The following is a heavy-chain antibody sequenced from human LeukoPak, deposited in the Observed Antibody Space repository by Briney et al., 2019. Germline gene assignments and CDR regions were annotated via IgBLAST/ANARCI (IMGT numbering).Heavy chain of an antibody. Sequence: GESLKISCKGSGYTFTTYWIGWVRQMPGKGLEWMGIIYPGDSDTSYSPSFEGQVTISADKSIRTAYLQWSSLKASDTAMYFCARQDSNYALGMDVWGQGTTVTVSS. CDR3: ARQDSNYALGMDV. CDR1: GYTFTTYW. CDR2: IYPGDSDT. V-gene: IGHV5-51*01. J-gene: IGHJ6*02. D-gene: IGHD1-7*01.